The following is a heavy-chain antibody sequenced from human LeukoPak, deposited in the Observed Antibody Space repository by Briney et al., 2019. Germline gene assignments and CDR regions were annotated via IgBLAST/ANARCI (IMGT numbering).Heavy chain of an antibody. Sequence: ASVKVSFKASGYTFTNYPIHWVRQAPGQGLEWMGWSNAGNGNTKYSQDFQGRVTISRDTSASIAYLELSSLRFEDMAVYYCARGGYQSGMGVWGQGTTVTVSS. CDR1: GYTFTNYP. V-gene: IGHV1-3*02. CDR3: ARGGYQSGMGV. D-gene: IGHD5-12*01. CDR2: SNAGNGNT. J-gene: IGHJ6*02.